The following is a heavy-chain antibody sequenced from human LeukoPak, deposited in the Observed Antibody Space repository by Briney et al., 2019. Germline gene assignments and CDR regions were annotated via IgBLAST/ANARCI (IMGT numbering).Heavy chain of an antibody. CDR1: GGSISIYY. Sequence: SETLSLTCTVSGGSISIYYWSWIRQPPGKGLEWIGYIYYSGSTNYNPSLKSRVTISVDTSKNQFSLKLSSVTAADTAVYYCARSRRPGRYYFDYWGQGTLVTVSS. CDR3: ARSRRPGRYYFDY. D-gene: IGHD6-6*01. J-gene: IGHJ4*02. V-gene: IGHV4-59*01. CDR2: IYYSGST.